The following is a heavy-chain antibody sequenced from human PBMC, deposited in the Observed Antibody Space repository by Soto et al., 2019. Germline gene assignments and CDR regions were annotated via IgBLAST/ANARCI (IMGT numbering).Heavy chain of an antibody. CDR2: ISYDGSNK. J-gene: IGHJ4*02. CDR1: GFTFSSYA. D-gene: IGHD6-13*01. V-gene: IGHV3-30-3*01. Sequence: GGSLRLSCAASGFTFSSYAMHWVRQAPGKGLEWVAVISYDGSNKYYADSVKGRFTISRDNSKNTLYLQMNSLRAEDTAVYYCARDTTDSSSWLYDYWGQGXLVTVYS. CDR3: ARDTTDSSSWLYDY.